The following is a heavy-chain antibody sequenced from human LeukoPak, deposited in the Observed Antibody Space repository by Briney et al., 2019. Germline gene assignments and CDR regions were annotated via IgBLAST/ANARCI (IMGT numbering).Heavy chain of an antibody. J-gene: IGHJ6*02. CDR3: ARDRWELLSNSYHYCGLDV. CDR1: GFTFSNYW. Sequence: GGSLRLSCAASGFTFSNYWMSWVRQAPGKGLEWVANIKQDESEKCYVDSVKGRFTISRDNAKNSLYLQMNNLRAEDTAVYYCARDRWELLSNSYHYCGLDVWGQGTTVTVSS. CDR2: IKQDESEK. V-gene: IGHV3-7*01. D-gene: IGHD2-15*01.